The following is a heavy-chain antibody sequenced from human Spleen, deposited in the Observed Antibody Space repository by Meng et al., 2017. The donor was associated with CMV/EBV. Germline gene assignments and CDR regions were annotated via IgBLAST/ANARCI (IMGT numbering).Heavy chain of an antibody. D-gene: IGHD1-1*01. J-gene: IGHJ3*02. V-gene: IGHV3-30*02. CDR1: GFTFSSDG. Sequence: ASGFTFSSDGMHWVRQAPGKGLEWVAFIRYDGSNKYYADSVKGRFTISRDNSKNTLYLQMNSLRAEDTAVYYCAKGETGTTSDAFDIWGQGTMVTVSS. CDR2: IRYDGSNK. CDR3: AKGETGTTSDAFDI.